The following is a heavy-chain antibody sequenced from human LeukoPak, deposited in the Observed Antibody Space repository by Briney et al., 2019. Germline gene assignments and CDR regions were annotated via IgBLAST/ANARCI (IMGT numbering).Heavy chain of an antibody. Sequence: ETLSLTCAVYGGSFSGYYWRWIRQPRGKGVERIGEINNSGSTNYTPSLKRRVTISVHTSKNQFSLKLSSVTAADTAVYYCARGGEMATYAFDIWGQGTMVTVSS. CDR2: INNSGST. CDR3: ARGGEMATYAFDI. V-gene: IGHV4-34*01. CDR1: GGSFSGYY. J-gene: IGHJ3*02. D-gene: IGHD5-12*01.